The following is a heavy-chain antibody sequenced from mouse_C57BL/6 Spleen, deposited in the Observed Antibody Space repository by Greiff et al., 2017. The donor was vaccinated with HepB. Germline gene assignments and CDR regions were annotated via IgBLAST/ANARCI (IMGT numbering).Heavy chain of an antibody. J-gene: IGHJ1*03. CDR2: ISDGGSYT. CDR1: GFTFSSYA. D-gene: IGHD1-1*01. V-gene: IGHV5-4*03. CDR3: ARSVTTVVAPRWYFDV. Sequence: EVKLVDSGGGLVKPGGSLKLSCAASGFTFSSYAMSWVRQTPEKRLEWVATISDGGSYTYYPDNVKGRFTISRDNAKNNLYLQMSHLKSEDTAMYYCARSVTTVVAPRWYFDVWGTGTTVTVSS.